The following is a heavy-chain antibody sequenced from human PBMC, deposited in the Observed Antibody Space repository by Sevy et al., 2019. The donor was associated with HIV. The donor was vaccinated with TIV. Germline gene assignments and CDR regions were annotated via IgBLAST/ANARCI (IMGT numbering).Heavy chain of an antibody. CDR3: ARDAAHSPTTNYFDY. J-gene: IGHJ4*02. V-gene: IGHV3-48*02. D-gene: IGHD5-12*01. CDR1: GFTFSSYS. Sequence: GESLKISCAASGFTFSSYSMNWVRQAPGKGLEWVSYISSSSSTIYYADSVKGRFTISRDNAKNSLYLQMNSLRDEDTAVYYCARDAAHSPTTNYFDYWGQGTLVTVSS. CDR2: ISSSSSTI.